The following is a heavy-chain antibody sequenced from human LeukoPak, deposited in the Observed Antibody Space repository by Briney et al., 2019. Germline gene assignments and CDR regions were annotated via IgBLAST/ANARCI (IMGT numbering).Heavy chain of an antibody. CDR1: GGSISSHY. Sequence: PSETLSLTCTVSGGSISSHYWSWIRQPPGKGLEWIGYIYYSGSTNYNPSLKSRVTISVGTSKNQFSLKLSSVTAADTAVYYCAREGGGYCSSTSCYRDNWFDPWGQGTLVTVSS. CDR3: AREGGGYCSSTSCYRDNWFDP. V-gene: IGHV4-59*11. J-gene: IGHJ5*02. D-gene: IGHD2-2*02. CDR2: IYYSGST.